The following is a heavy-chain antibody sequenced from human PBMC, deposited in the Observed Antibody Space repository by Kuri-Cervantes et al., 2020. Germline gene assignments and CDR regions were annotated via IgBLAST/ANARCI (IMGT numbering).Heavy chain of an antibody. J-gene: IGHJ4*02. CDR2: FDPEDGET. CDR3: ARRGSYSGFDY. D-gene: IGHD1-26*01. V-gene: IGHV1-24*01. CDR1: GYTLTELS. Sequence: ASVKVSCKVSGYTLTELSMHWVRQAPGKGLEWMGGFDPEDGETIYAQKFQGRVTMTRDTSTSTVYMELSSLRSEDTAVYYCARRGSYSGFDYWGQGTLVTVSS.